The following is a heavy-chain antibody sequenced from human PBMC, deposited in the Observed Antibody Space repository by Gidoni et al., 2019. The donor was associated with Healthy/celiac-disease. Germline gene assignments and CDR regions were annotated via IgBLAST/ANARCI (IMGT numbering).Heavy chain of an antibody. CDR3: ARDRLITMVRGEPILDGMDV. J-gene: IGHJ6*02. CDR2: IYYSGST. Sequence: QVQLQESGPGLVKPSQTLSLTCTVSGGSISSGGYYWSWIRQPPGKGLAWIGYIYYSGSTYYNPSLKSRVTISVDTSKSQFSLKLSSVTAADTAVYYCARDRLITMVRGEPILDGMDVWGQGTTVTVSS. V-gene: IGHV4-31*03. CDR1: GGSISSGGYY. D-gene: IGHD3-10*01.